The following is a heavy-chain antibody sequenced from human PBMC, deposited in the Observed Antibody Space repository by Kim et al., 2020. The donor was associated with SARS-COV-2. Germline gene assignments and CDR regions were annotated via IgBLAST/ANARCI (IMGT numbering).Heavy chain of an antibody. CDR2: IKQDGSQK. V-gene: IGHV3-7*05. CDR1: GFTFTDYW. Sequence: GGSLRLSCAVSGFTFTDYWMTWVRQAPGKGLEWVATIKQDGSQKYYVDSVKGRFIISRDNAKNSLYLQMSSLRAEDTAVYYCANGRDPDYWGQGTLVTVS. CDR3: ANGRDPDY. J-gene: IGHJ4*02.